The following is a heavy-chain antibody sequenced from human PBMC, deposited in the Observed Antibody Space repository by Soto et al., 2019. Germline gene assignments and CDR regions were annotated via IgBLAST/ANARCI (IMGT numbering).Heavy chain of an antibody. D-gene: IGHD1-26*01. Sequence: QVQLVESGGGVVQPGRSLRLSCAASGFTFSSYGMHWVRQAPGKGLEWVAVISYDGSNKYYADSVKGRFTISRDNSKNPLYLQMNSLRAEDTAVYYCAKSPRGSYFYFDCWGQGTPVTVSS. CDR3: AKSPRGSYFYFDC. J-gene: IGHJ4*02. CDR1: GFTFSSYG. V-gene: IGHV3-30*18. CDR2: ISYDGSNK.